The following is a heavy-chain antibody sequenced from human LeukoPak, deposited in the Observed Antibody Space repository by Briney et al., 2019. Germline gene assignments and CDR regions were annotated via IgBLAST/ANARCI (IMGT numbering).Heavy chain of an antibody. CDR2: ISSSSSYI. D-gene: IGHD2-15*01. J-gene: IGHJ3*02. CDR3: ARDKIVWDAFDI. CDR1: GFTFSSYS. V-gene: IGHV3-21*01. Sequence: GGSLRLSCAASGFTFSSYSMNWVRQAPGKGLEWVSSISSSSSYIYYADSVKGRFTISRDNAKNSLYLQMNSLRAEDTAVYYCARDKIVWDAFDIWGQGTMVTVSS.